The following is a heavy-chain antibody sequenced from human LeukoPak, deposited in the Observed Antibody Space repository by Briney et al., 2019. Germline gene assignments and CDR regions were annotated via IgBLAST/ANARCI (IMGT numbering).Heavy chain of an antibody. CDR1: GFTVSSNY. CDR3: ARDRGPGWFDP. D-gene: IGHD3-10*01. V-gene: IGHV3-66*03. J-gene: IGHJ5*02. Sequence: GGSLRLSCAASGFTVSSNYVSWVRQAPGKGLEWVPVIYSTGTTFYADSVKGRFTISRDNSKNTVYLQMNSLRPEDTAVYYCARDRGPGWFDPWGQGTLVTVSS. CDR2: IYSTGTT.